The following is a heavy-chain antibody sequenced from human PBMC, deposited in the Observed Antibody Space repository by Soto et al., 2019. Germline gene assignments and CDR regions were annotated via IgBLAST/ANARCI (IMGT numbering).Heavy chain of an antibody. CDR2: INPNSGGT. CDR1: GYIFTDYY. Sequence: ASVKVSCKASGYIFTDYYMHWVRQAPGQELGWMGRINPNSGGTNYAQKFQGRVTMTRDKSTSTAYTELSSLRSEDTAAYYCASRVGLAYYGMDVCGQGTPVTVSS. V-gene: IGHV1-2*06. CDR3: ASRVGLAYYGMDV. J-gene: IGHJ6*02. D-gene: IGHD6-19*01.